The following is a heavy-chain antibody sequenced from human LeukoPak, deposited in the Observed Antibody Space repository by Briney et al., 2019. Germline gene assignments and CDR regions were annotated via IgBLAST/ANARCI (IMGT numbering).Heavy chain of an antibody. CDR3: ARGLRRDYVMLFY. CDR2: INPNSGGT. V-gene: IGHV1-2*02. D-gene: IGHD4-17*01. CDR1: GYTFTGYY. Sequence: APVKVSCKASGYTFTGYYMHWVRQARGQGREGMGWINPNSGGTNYAQKFQGRVTMTRDTSISTAYMELSRLRSDDTAVYYCARGLRRDYVMLFYWGQGTLVTVSS. J-gene: IGHJ4*02.